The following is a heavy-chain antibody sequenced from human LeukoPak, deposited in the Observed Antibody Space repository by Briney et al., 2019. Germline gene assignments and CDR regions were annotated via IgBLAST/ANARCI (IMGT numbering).Heavy chain of an antibody. CDR1: GGSISSGSYY. Sequence: PSETLSRTGTVSGGSISSGSYYWSWLGQPAGMGLEWIGRIYTSGSTNHNPSLTSRVTISVDTSKNQLSLKLSSVTAADTAVYYCASDAFDVWGQGTMVTVSS. CDR2: IYTSGST. V-gene: IGHV4-61*02. CDR3: ASDAFDV. J-gene: IGHJ3*01.